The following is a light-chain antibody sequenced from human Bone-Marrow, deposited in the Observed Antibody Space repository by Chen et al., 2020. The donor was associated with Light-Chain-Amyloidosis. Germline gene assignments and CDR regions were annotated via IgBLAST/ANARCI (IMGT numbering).Light chain of an antibody. CDR3: QSADSSGTYEVI. V-gene: IGLV3-25*03. Sequence: SYELTQPPSVSVSQGQTARITCSGDDLPTKYAYGYQQKPGQAPVLVIHRDTERPSGISERFSGSSSGTTATLTISGVQAEDEADYHCQSADSSGTYEVIFGGGTKLTVL. CDR1: DLPTKY. CDR2: RDT. J-gene: IGLJ2*01.